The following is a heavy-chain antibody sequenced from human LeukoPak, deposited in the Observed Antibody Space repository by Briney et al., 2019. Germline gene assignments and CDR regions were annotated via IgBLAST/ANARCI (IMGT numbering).Heavy chain of an antibody. CDR2: ISGSGGST. J-gene: IGHJ4*02. Sequence: GGSLRHSCAASGFTFSSYSMNWVRQAPGKGLEWVSAISGSGGSTYYADSVKGRFTISRDNSKNTLYLQMNSLRAEDTAVYYCAKDNAPVRPVVRGVMDYWGQGTLVTVSS. CDR1: GFTFSSYS. V-gene: IGHV3-23*01. D-gene: IGHD3-10*01. CDR3: AKDNAPVRPVVRGVMDY.